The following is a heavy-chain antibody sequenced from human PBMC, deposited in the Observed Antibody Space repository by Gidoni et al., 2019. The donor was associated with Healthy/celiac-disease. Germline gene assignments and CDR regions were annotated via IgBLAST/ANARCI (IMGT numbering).Heavy chain of an antibody. CDR1: GFTFTSYA. CDR3: AKVVYYDSSGYPDDAFDI. CDR2: ISGSGGST. J-gene: IGHJ3*02. V-gene: IGHV3-23*01. Sequence: EVQLLESGGGLVQPGGSLRLSWAPSGFTFTSYAMSWVRQAPGKGLEWGSAISGSGGSTYYADSVKGRFTISRDNSKNTLYLQMNSLRAEDTAVYYCAKVVYYDSSGYPDDAFDIWGQGTMVTVSS. D-gene: IGHD3-22*01.